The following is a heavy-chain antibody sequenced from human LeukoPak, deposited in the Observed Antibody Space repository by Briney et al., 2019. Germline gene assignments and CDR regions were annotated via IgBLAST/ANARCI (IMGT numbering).Heavy chain of an antibody. Sequence: GASVKVSCKISGYTLTDVSMHWVRQAPGKGLEWMGGFDPEGGETVYAQKFQGRVTMTEDPSADTAYMELRGLSSEDTAVYYCGIGRKFDWLVCHHWGQGTLVTVSS. CDR1: GYTLTDVS. D-gene: IGHD3-9*01. CDR3: GIGRKFDWLVCHH. CDR2: FDPEGGET. J-gene: IGHJ5*02. V-gene: IGHV1-24*01.